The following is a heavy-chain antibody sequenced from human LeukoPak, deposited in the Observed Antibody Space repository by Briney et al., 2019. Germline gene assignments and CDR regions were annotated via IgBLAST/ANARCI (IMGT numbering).Heavy chain of an antibody. Sequence: ASVNVSCKASGYSFSDYYINWVRQAPGQGPEWMGWINPDSGGTNYAQKFQGRVTMTRDTSITTVYMELSRLRFDDTAVFYCTREARAGNWFDPWGQGTLVTVS. CDR3: TREARAGNWFDP. J-gene: IGHJ5*02. CDR2: INPDSGGT. D-gene: IGHD5-12*01. V-gene: IGHV1-2*02. CDR1: GYSFSDYY.